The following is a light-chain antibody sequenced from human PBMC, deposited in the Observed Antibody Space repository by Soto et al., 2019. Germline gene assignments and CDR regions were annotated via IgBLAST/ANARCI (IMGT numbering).Light chain of an antibody. V-gene: IGKV1-39*01. CDR3: QQSYSTPRT. CDR2: AAS. J-gene: IGKJ1*01. Sequence: DIQMTQSPASLSSYLIDIVTITCLASQSISSYLNWYQQKPGKAPKLLIYAASSLQSGVPSRFSGSGSGTDFTLTISSLQPQDFATYYCQQSYSTPRTFGQGTKVDIK. CDR1: QSISSY.